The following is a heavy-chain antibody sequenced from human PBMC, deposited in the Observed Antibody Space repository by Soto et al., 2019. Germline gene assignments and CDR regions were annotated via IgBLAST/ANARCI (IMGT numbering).Heavy chain of an antibody. CDR3: AKDPTYYYDSSGKDDAFDI. CDR2: ISGSGGST. CDR1: GFTFSSYA. V-gene: IGHV3-23*01. Sequence: QPGGSLRLSCAASGFTFSSYAMSWVRQAPGKGLEWVSAISGSGGSTYYADSVKGRFTISRDNSKNTLYLQMNSLRAEDTAVYYCAKDPTYYYDSSGKDDAFDIWGQGTMVTVSS. D-gene: IGHD3-22*01. J-gene: IGHJ3*02.